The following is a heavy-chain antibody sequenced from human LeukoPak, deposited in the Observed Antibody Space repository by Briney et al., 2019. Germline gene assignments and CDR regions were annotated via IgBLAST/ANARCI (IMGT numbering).Heavy chain of an antibody. CDR3: ARHAEYNSGWHFYLDH. CDR2: VHNVGST. Sequence: PSETLSLTCTVSGVSTTNGIYYWAWIRLPPGKGLEWIGSVHNVGSTYYNLSLRSRVTMSIDTSKNQFSLRLNSVTAADTAVYYCARHAEYNSGWHFYLDHWGQGILVTVSS. J-gene: IGHJ4*02. V-gene: IGHV4-39*01. CDR1: GVSTTNGIYY. D-gene: IGHD6-19*01.